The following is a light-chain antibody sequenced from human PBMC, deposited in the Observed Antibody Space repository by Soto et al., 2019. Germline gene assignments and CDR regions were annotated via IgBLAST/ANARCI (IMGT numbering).Light chain of an antibody. Sequence: DIVMTQSPDSLAVSLGERATINCKSSQSVLHSSNNKNYLSWYQQKPGQPPKLLFYWASTRESGVPDRFSGSGSGIDFTLTISSLQAEDVAVYFGQQYFNTPITFGQGTRLEIK. CDR2: WAS. J-gene: IGKJ5*01. V-gene: IGKV4-1*01. CDR1: QSVLHSSNNKNY. CDR3: QQYFNTPIT.